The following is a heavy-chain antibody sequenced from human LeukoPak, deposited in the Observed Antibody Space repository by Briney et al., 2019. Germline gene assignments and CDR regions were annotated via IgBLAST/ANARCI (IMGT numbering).Heavy chain of an antibody. CDR3: AASSRRGYNGYDINSAYYYYGMDV. CDR2: IAVGSGNT. CDR1: GFTFTSSA. D-gene: IGHD5-12*01. Sequence: GASVKVSCKASGFTFTSSAVQWVRQARGQRLEWIGWIAVGSGNTNYAQKFQERVTITRDMSTSTAYMELSSLRSEDTAVYYCAASSRRGYNGYDINSAYYYYGMDVWGKGTTVTVSS. V-gene: IGHV1-58*01. J-gene: IGHJ6*04.